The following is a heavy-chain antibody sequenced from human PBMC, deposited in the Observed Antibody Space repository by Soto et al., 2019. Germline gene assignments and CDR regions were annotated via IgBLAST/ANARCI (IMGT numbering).Heavy chain of an antibody. Sequence: QVQLVQSGAEVKQPGSSVKVSCKASGVTFNNSTVNWVRQAPGQGLEWMGRFTPILGVANNAQKFQGRLTMREEKSRSSAYMEISRLRYEDTAVYYCARPSTTATGGVEQWGQGTLVIVSS. V-gene: IGHV1-69*02. CDR3: ARPSTTATGGVEQ. CDR2: FTPILGVA. D-gene: IGHD2-8*02. CDR1: GVTFNNST. J-gene: IGHJ4*02.